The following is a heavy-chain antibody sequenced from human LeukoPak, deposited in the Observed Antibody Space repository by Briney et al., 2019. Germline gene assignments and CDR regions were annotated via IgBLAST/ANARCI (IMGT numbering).Heavy chain of an antibody. J-gene: IGHJ3*02. CDR1: GGTFSSYA. Sequence: ASVKVSCKASGGTFSSYAISWVRQAPGQGLEWMGGIIPIFGTANYAQKFQGRVTITADESTSTAYMELSSLRSEDTAVYYCAINTIFGVFSDAFDIWGQGTMVTVPS. D-gene: IGHD3-3*01. CDR3: AINTIFGVFSDAFDI. V-gene: IGHV1-69*01. CDR2: IIPIFGTA.